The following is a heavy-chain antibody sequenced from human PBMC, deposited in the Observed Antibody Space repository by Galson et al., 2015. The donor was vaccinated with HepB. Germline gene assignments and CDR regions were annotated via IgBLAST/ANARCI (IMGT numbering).Heavy chain of an antibody. CDR2: FDPEDGET. J-gene: IGHJ4*02. CDR3: ATDLMAAVSFDY. CDR1: GYTLTELS. Sequence: SVTVSCKVSGYTLTELSMHWVRQAPGKGLEWMGGFDPEDGETIYAQKFQGRVTMTEDTSTDTAYMELSSLRSEDTAVYYCATDLMAAVSFDYWGQGTLVTVSS. D-gene: IGHD6-13*01. V-gene: IGHV1-24*01.